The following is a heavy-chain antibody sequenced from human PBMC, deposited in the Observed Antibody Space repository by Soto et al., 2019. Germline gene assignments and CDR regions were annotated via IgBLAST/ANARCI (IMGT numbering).Heavy chain of an antibody. J-gene: IGHJ4*02. D-gene: IGHD5-12*01. CDR1: GGTFSSYT. Sequence: QVQLVQSGAEVKKPGSSVKVSCKASGGTFSSYTISWVRQAPGQGLEWMGRIIPILGIANYAQKFQGRVXIXAXKSTSTAYMELSSLRSEDTAVYYCARSRDGYNFVAYWGQGPLVTVSS. CDR2: IIPILGIA. CDR3: ARSRDGYNFVAY. V-gene: IGHV1-69*02.